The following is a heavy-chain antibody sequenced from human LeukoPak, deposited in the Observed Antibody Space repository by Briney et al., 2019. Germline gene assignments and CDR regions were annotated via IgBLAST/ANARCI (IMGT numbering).Heavy chain of an antibody. CDR2: ISAYNGNT. V-gene: IGHV1-18*01. J-gene: IGHJ5*02. Sequence: ASVKVSCKASGYTFTSYGISWVRQAPGQGLEWMGWISAYNGNTNYAQKLQGRVTMTTDTSTSTAYMELRSLGSDDTAVYYCARDHRKRDQNNWFDPWGQGTLVTVSS. CDR1: GYTFTSYG. CDR3: ARDHRKRDQNNWFDP.